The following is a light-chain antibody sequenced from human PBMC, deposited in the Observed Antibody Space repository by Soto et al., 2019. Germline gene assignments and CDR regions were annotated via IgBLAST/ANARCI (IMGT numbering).Light chain of an antibody. CDR2: AAS. J-gene: IGKJ1*01. CDR1: RSISNY. Sequence: DIQMTQSPSSLSASVGDRVTITCRASRSISNYLNWYQHKSGKAPRLLIYAASSLQVGVPSRFSGSGTGTVFTLTITSLQPEDSATYYCQQSYSVPRFGQGTRVDLK. CDR3: QQSYSVPR. V-gene: IGKV1-39*01.